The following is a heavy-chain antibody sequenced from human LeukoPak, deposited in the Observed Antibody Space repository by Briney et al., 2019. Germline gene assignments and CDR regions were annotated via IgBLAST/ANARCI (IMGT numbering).Heavy chain of an antibody. V-gene: IGHV1-46*01. CDR1: GGTFTSYY. Sequence: ASVKVSCKASGGTFTSYYMHWVRQAPGQGLEWMGIINPSGGSTSYAQKFQGRVTVTRDMSTSTVYMELSSLRSEDTAVYYCARGYDSSGYYATFVGDYWGQGTLVTVSS. CDR3: ARGYDSSGYYATFVGDY. J-gene: IGHJ4*02. D-gene: IGHD3-22*01. CDR2: INPSGGST.